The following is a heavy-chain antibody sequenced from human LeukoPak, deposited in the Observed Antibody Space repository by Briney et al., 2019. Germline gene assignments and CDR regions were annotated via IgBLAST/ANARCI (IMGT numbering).Heavy chain of an antibody. V-gene: IGHV4-59*01. CDR2: IYYSGST. CDR3: ARVSWFPGTSYYYMDV. Sequence: SETLSLTCTVSGGSISSYYWSWIRQPPGKGLEWIGYIYYSGSTNYNPSLKSRVTISVDTSKNQFSLKLTSVTAADTAVYYCARVSWFPGTSYYYMDVWGKGTTVTVSS. D-gene: IGHD1-1*01. J-gene: IGHJ6*03. CDR1: GGSISSYY.